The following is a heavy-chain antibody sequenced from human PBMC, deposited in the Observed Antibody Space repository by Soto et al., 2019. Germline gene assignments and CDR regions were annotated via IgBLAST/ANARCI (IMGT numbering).Heavy chain of an antibody. Sequence: PGGSLRLSCAASGFTFSSYAMSWVRQAPGKELEWVSAISGSGGSTYYADTVKGRFTISRDNSKNTLYLQMNSLRAEDTAVYYCAGGSPDAFDIWGQGTMVTVSS. CDR1: GFTFSSYA. CDR2: ISGSGGST. CDR3: AGGSPDAFDI. J-gene: IGHJ3*02. D-gene: IGHD1-26*01. V-gene: IGHV3-23*01.